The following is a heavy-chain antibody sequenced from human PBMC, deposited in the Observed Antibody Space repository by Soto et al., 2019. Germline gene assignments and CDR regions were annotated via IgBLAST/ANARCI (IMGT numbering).Heavy chain of an antibody. CDR2: IREGGDDP. CDR1: GFTFSSHA. Sequence: ELQLLESGGGLVQPGGSLKLSCAASGFTFSSHAMSWVRQAPGKGLEWVSGIREGGDDPHYADSVKGRLIISRDNSKNTLYLQMNSLRAEDTAVYYCARGNFGNWFFDPWGRGTLVTVSS. D-gene: IGHD1-1*01. CDR3: ARGNFGNWFFDP. J-gene: IGHJ2*01. V-gene: IGHV3-23*01.